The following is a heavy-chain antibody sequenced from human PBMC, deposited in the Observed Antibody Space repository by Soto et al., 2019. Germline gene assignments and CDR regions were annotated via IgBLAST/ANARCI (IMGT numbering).Heavy chain of an antibody. Sequence: QVQLVGSGGGVVQPGRSLRLSCAASGFTFSSYGMHWVRQAPGKGLEWVAVIWYDGSNKYYADSVKGRFTISRDNSKNTLYLQMNSLRTEDTAVYYCARDANRLVPAPEYYFDYWGQGTLVTVSS. CDR2: IWYDGSNK. CDR1: GFTFSSYG. J-gene: IGHJ4*02. V-gene: IGHV3-33*01. CDR3: ARDANRLVPAPEYYFDY. D-gene: IGHD3-9*01.